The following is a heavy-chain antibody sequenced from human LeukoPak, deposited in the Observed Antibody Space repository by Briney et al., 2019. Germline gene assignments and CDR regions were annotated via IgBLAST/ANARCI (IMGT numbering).Heavy chain of an antibody. D-gene: IGHD2-15*01. CDR3: ARDRGYLSFDF. CDR1: GFTFSSYG. CDR2: LNQGGSQK. Sequence: GGSLRLSCAASGFTFSSYGMHWVRQAPGKGLEWVANLNQGGSQKYYVDSVKGRFTISRDNAKNSLYVQMNSLRAEDTAVYYCARDRGYLSFDFWGQGTMVAVSS. V-gene: IGHV3-7*01. J-gene: IGHJ3*01.